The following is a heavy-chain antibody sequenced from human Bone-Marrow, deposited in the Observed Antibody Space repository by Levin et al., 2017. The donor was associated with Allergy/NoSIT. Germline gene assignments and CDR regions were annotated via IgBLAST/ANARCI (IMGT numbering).Heavy chain of an antibody. CDR3: AKDTEGYTNSWYPTGGIIDM. CDR1: GFTFSNFW. Sequence: PGGSLRLSCAASGFTFSNFWMHWVRQGLGKGLVWMSHIKGDGTITDYADSVRGRVSISRDNAKNTLYLQLNSLTAEDTALYYCAKDTEGYTNSWYPTGGIIDMWGQGTRVVVSS. D-gene: IGHD6-13*01. J-gene: IGHJ3*02. CDR2: IKGDGTIT. V-gene: IGHV3-74*01.